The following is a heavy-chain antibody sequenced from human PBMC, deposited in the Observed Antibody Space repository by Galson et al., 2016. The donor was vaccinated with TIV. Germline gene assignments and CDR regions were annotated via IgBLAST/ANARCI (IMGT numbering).Heavy chain of an antibody. Sequence: SVKVSCKASGYTFSTYAISWVRQAPGQGLEWMAWINPYNNNTKYAQKFQGRVTMTTDTSTSTVYMELRSLGSDDTAVYYCARHHYWNVYSGYGMDVWGQGTTVTVS. CDR3: ARHHYWNVYSGYGMDV. V-gene: IGHV1-18*01. CDR1: GYTFSTYA. D-gene: IGHD1-1*01. CDR2: INPYNNNT. J-gene: IGHJ6*02.